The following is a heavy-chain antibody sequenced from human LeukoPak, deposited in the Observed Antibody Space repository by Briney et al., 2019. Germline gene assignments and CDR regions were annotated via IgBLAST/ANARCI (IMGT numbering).Heavy chain of an antibody. CDR3: AKDKYCSGSSCYSGAFDI. V-gene: IGHV3-30*02. Sequence: PGGSLRLSCAASGFTFSSYGMHWVRQAPGKGLEWVAFIRYDGSNKYYADSVKGRFTISRDNSKNTLYLQMNSLRAEDTAVYYCAKDKYCSGSSCYSGAFDIWGQGTMVTVSS. J-gene: IGHJ3*02. CDR1: GFTFSSYG. CDR2: IRYDGSNK. D-gene: IGHD2-15*01.